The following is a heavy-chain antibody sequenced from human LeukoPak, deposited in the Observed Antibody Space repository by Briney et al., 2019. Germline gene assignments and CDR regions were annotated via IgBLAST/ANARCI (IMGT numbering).Heavy chain of an antibody. Sequence: SVKVSCKASGGTFSSYTISWVRQAPGQGLEWMGRIIPILGIANYAQKFQGRVTITADKPTSTAYMELSSLRSEDTAVYYCARDGASANLGYWGQGTLVTASS. CDR2: IIPILGIA. V-gene: IGHV1-69*04. J-gene: IGHJ4*02. D-gene: IGHD3-3*01. CDR3: ARDGASANLGY. CDR1: GGTFSSYT.